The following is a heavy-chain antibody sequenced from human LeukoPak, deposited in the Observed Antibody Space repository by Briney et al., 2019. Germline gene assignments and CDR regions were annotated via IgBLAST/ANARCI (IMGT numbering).Heavy chain of an antibody. J-gene: IGHJ5*02. V-gene: IGHV1-18*01. CDR1: GYTFTSYG. Sequence: GASVKVSCKASGYTFTSYGISWVRQAPGQGLEWMGWISAYNGNTNYAQKLQGRVTMTTDTSTSTAYMELRSLRSDDTAVYYCAREAKTYYDFWSEGFDPWGQGTLVTVSS. D-gene: IGHD3-3*01. CDR2: ISAYNGNT. CDR3: AREAKTYYDFWSEGFDP.